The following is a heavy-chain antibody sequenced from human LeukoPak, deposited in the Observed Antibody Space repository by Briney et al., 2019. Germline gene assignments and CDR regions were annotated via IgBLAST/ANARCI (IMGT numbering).Heavy chain of an antibody. CDR3: ARGATVRSKDAFDI. D-gene: IGHD4-17*01. J-gene: IGHJ3*02. Sequence: ASVKVSCKASGYTFTSYAMNWVRQAPGQGLEWMGWINTNTGNPTYAQGFTGRFVFSLDTSVSTAYLEISSLKAEDTAVYYCARGATVRSKDAFDIWGQGTMVTVSS. CDR1: GYTFTSYA. V-gene: IGHV7-4-1*02. CDR2: INTNTGNP.